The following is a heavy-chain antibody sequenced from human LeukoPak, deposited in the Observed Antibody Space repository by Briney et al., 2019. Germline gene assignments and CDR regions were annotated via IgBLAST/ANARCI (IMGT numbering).Heavy chain of an antibody. CDR3: AKALSSTSSFDY. Sequence: QAGGSLRLSCAASGFTFSSYAMHWVRQAPGKGLEWVAVISYDGSNKYYADSVKGRFTISRDNSKNTLYLQMNSLRAEDTAVYYCAKALSSTSSFDYWGQGTLVTVSS. D-gene: IGHD2-2*01. J-gene: IGHJ4*02. V-gene: IGHV3-30-3*01. CDR1: GFTFSSYA. CDR2: ISYDGSNK.